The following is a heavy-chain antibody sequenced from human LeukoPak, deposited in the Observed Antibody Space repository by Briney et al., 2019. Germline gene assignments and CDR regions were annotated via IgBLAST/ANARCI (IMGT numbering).Heavy chain of an antibody. J-gene: IGHJ5*02. CDR2: INPSGGST. D-gene: IGHD3-3*01. CDR1: GYTFTSYY. CDR3: ARDPTLGQRTEWNRFDP. Sequence: ASVKVSCKASGYTFTSYYMHWVRQAPGQGLEWMGIINPSGGSTSYAQKFQGRVTMTRDMSTSTVYMELSSLRSEDTAVYYCARDPTLGQRTEWNRFDPWGQGTLVTVSS. V-gene: IGHV1-46*01.